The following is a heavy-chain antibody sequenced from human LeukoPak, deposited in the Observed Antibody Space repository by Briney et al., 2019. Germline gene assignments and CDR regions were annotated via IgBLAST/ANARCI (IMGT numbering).Heavy chain of an antibody. J-gene: IGHJ4*02. Sequence: PGGSLRLSCTVSGFTFSSYSMNWVRQAPGKGLEWVSYISSSSSSIYYADSVKGRFTISRDNAKNSLYLQMNSLRAEDTAVYYCARDLSGYSNYWGQGTLVTVSS. CDR1: GFTFSSYS. V-gene: IGHV3-48*01. CDR3: ARDLSGYSNY. D-gene: IGHD3-22*01. CDR2: ISSSSSSI.